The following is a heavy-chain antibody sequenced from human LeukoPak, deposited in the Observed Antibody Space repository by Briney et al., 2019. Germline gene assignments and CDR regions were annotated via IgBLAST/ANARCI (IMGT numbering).Heavy chain of an antibody. V-gene: IGHV4-59*11. CDR1: GGSISSHY. Sequence: KSSETLSLTCTVPGGSISSHYWSWIRQPPGKGLEWIGYMYDSVRTKDNPSLESRVTLSADTSKNQFSLRLSSVTAADTAVYYCATIRRGSIYGYFDFWGQGILLTISS. CDR3: ATIRRGSIYGYFDF. CDR2: MYDSVRT. J-gene: IGHJ4*02. D-gene: IGHD5-18*01.